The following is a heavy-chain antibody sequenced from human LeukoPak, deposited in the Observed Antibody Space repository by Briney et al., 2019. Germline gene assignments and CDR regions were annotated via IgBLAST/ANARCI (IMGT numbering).Heavy chain of an antibody. Sequence: PGGSLRLSCAASGFTLSSYGMHWVRQAPGKGLEWVAVIWYDGSNKYYADSVKGRFTTSRDNSKNTLYLQMNSLRAEDTAVYYCARERSGRARLEWSNWFDPWGQGTLVTVSS. CDR2: IWYDGSNK. CDR1: GFTLSSYG. CDR3: ARERSGRARLEWSNWFDP. D-gene: IGHD3-3*01. J-gene: IGHJ5*02. V-gene: IGHV3-33*01.